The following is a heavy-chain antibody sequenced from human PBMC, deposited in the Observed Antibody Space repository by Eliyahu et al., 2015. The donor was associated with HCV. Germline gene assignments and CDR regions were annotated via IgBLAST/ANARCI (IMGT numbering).Heavy chain of an antibody. CDR2: ISGSGSYI. V-gene: IGHV3-21*06. D-gene: IGHD3-9*01. J-gene: IGHJ4*02. CDR3: AREASYYDVLTGYYIAYFDY. CDR1: GFXFXXYS. Sequence: EVQVVESGGGLVKPGGSLXLSCAASGFXFXXYSXNWVRQAPGRGLEWVSSISGSGSYIYYADSVKGRFTISRDNAKNSLYLQMNSLRAEDTAVYYCAREASYYDVLTGYYIAYFDYWGQGTLVTVSS.